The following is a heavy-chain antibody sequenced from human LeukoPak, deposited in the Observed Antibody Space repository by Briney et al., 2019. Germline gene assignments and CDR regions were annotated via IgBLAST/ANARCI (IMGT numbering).Heavy chain of an antibody. D-gene: IGHD6-19*01. CDR1: GFIFSSYA. CDR3: ARDRLYSSGWNYFDY. J-gene: IGHJ4*02. CDR2: ISGSGGST. V-gene: IGHV3-23*01. Sequence: PGGSLRLSCAASGFIFSSYAMSWVRQAPGKGLEWVSVISGSGGSTHYADSVKGRFTISRDNSKNTLYLQMNSLRAEDTAVYYCARDRLYSSGWNYFDYWGQGTLVTVSS.